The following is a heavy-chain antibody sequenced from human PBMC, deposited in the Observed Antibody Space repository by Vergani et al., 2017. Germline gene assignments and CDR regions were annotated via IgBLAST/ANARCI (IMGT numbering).Heavy chain of an antibody. D-gene: IGHD3-10*01. CDR2: INHSGST. J-gene: IGHJ4*02. V-gene: IGHV4-34*01. CDR1: GGSFSGYY. Sequence: QVQLQQWGAGLLKPSETLSLTCAVYGGSFSGYYWSWIRKPPGKGLEGIGEINHSGSTNYNPSLKSRVTISVDTSKNQFSLKLSSVTAADTAVYYCARVRDHSMVRGVVDYWGQGTLVTVSS. CDR3: ARVRDHSMVRGVVDY.